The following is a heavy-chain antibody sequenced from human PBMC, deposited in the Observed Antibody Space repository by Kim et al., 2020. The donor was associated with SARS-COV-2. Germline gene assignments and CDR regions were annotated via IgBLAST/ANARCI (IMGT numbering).Heavy chain of an antibody. CDR1: GFIFRNYN. J-gene: IGHJ6*02. CDR2: IWYDGSHK. D-gene: IGHD3-16*01. CDR3: AREENGGRHDMDV. V-gene: IGHV3-33*01. Sequence: GGSQRLSCAASGFIFRNYNMHWVRQAPGKGLEWVATIWYDGSHKWYADSVKGRFTISRDNSKNTLNLQMNSLRAEDTAIYNCAREENGGRHDMDVWGQGTTVTVSS.